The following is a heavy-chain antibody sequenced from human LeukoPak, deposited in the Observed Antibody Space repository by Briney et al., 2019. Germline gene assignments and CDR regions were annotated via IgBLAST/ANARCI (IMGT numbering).Heavy chain of an antibody. V-gene: IGHV4-59*01. CDR3: ARDRPGSIRLGELSPDDAFDI. CDR1: GGSISTYY. CDR2: IYYRGST. D-gene: IGHD3-16*02. J-gene: IGHJ3*02. Sequence: SETLSLTCTVSGGSISTYYWSWIRQPPGKGLEWIGYIYYRGSTKYNPSLKSRVTISIDTSKNHFSLKLSSVTAADTAVYYCARDRPGSIRLGELSPDDAFDIWGQGTMVTVSS.